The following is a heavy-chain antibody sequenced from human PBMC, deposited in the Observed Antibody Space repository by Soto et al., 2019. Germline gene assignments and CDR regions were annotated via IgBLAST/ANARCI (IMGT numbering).Heavy chain of an antibody. D-gene: IGHD1-26*01. CDR2: FDPEDGET. CDR1: GYTLTELS. V-gene: IGHV1-24*01. J-gene: IGHJ4*02. CDR3: ATVPHRGVGATEYYFDY. Sequence: QVQLVQSGAEVKKPGASVKVSCKVSGYTLTELSMHWVRQAPGKGLEWMGGFDPEDGETIYAQKFQGRATMTEDTSTDTAYMELSSLRSEDTAVYYGATVPHRGVGATEYYFDYWGQGTLVTVSS.